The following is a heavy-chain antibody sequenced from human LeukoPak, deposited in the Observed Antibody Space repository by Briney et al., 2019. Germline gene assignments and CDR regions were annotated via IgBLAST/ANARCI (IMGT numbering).Heavy chain of an antibody. D-gene: IGHD2-15*01. CDR3: ARVSGGSCYDGDCTTWYYFDY. V-gene: IGHV3-21*01. Sequence: GGSLRLXCAASGFTFSSYSMNWVRQAPGKGLEWVSSISSSSSYIYYADSVKGRFTISRDNAKNSLYLQMNSLRAEDTAVYYCARVSGGSCYDGDCTTWYYFDYWGQGTLVTVSS. J-gene: IGHJ4*02. CDR2: ISSSSSYI. CDR1: GFTFSSYS.